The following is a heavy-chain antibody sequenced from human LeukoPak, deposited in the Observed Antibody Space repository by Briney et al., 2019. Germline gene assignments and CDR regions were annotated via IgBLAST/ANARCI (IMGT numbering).Heavy chain of an antibody. CDR1: GFTFSTYG. CDR3: ARGSPLSTWYFDY. CDR2: IWYDGSNK. Sequence: GGSLRLSCAASGFTFSTYGMHWVRQAPGKGLEWVAIIWYDGSNKYYADSVKGRFTISRDNSKNTLYLQMNSLRAEDTAVYYCARGSPLSTWYFDYWGQGTLVTVSS. J-gene: IGHJ4*02. V-gene: IGHV3-33*01. D-gene: IGHD2-2*01.